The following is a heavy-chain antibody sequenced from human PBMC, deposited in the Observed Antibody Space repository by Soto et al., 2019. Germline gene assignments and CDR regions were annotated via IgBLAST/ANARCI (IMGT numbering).Heavy chain of an antibody. CDR2: LNGDGSST. D-gene: IGHD6-13*01. CDR3: ARVRVAAAGWSAFDV. V-gene: IGHV3-74*01. Sequence: PGGSLRLSCAASGFTFSSYWMHWVRQAPGKGLVWVSRLNGDGSSTSHADYVKGRFTISRDNAKNTLFLQMNSLRPEDTAVYFCARVRVAAAGWSAFDVWGQGTMVTVSS. J-gene: IGHJ3*01. CDR1: GFTFSSYW.